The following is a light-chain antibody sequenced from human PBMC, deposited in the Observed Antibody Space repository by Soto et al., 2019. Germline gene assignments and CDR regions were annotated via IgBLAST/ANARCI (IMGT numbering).Light chain of an antibody. V-gene: IGKV1-9*01. Sequence: DIPLTQSPSFLSASVGDRVTITCRASQGISNYLAWYQQKAGRAPKLLIYAASTLQSGVPSRFSGSGSGTEFTLTISSLQPEDFATYYCQQVNSYPSTFGQGTRLEIK. CDR3: QQVNSYPST. J-gene: IGKJ5*01. CDR1: QGISNY. CDR2: AAS.